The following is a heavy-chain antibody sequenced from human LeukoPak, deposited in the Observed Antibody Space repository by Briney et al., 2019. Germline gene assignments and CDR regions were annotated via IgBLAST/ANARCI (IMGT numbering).Heavy chain of an antibody. V-gene: IGHV4-30-4*01. J-gene: IGHJ5*02. CDR1: GGSISSGDYY. Sequence: SETQSLTCTVSGGSISSGDYYWSWIRQPPGKGLEWIGYIYYSGSTYYNPSLKSRVTISVDTSKNQFSLKLSSVTAADTAVYYCARDNSDWFDPWGQGTLVTVSS. D-gene: IGHD3-10*01. CDR2: IYYSGST. CDR3: ARDNSDWFDP.